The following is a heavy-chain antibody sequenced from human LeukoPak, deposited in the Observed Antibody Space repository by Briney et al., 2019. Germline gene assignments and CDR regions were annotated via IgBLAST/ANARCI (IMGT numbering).Heavy chain of an antibody. Sequence: PGGSLRLSCAASGFTFSSYSMNWVRQAPGKGLEWVSSISSSSSYINYADSVKGRFTISRDNAKNSLDLQMNSLRAEDTAVYYCARVGYSYGFPQDYWGQGTLVTVSS. J-gene: IGHJ4*02. D-gene: IGHD5-18*01. CDR3: ARVGYSYGFPQDY. CDR1: GFTFSSYS. V-gene: IGHV3-21*01. CDR2: ISSSSSYI.